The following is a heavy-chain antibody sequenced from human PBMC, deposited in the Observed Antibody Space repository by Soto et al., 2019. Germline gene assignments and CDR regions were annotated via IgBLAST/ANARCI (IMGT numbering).Heavy chain of an antibody. J-gene: IGHJ6*02. CDR1: GNSFNNW. CDR2: IYPDDSDT. Sequence: GESLKISCKGLGNSFNNWIGWVRQMPGKGLEWMGIIYPDDSDTKYSPSVQGQVTISADRSIGTAYLQWTSLKASDTAMYYCARSKRGAYSSGWYSLSGYYNYGIDVWGQGTKVTVSS. D-gene: IGHD6-19*01. CDR3: ARSKRGAYSSGWYSLSGYYNYGIDV. V-gene: IGHV5-51*01.